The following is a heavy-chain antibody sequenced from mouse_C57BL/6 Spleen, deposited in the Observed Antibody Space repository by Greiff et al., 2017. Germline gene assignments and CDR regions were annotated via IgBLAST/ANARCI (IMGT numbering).Heavy chain of an antibody. V-gene: IGHV5-17*01. J-gene: IGHJ4*01. CDR2: ISSGSSTI. CDR1: GFTFSDHG. D-gene: IGHD1-1*01. CDR3: ARAPFGSSYGYAMDY. Sequence: EVQLVESGGGLVKPGGSLKLSCAASGFTFSDHGMHWVRQAPEKGLEWVAYISSGSSTIYDADTVKGRFTISRDNAKNTLCLQMTSLRSEDTAMYYCARAPFGSSYGYAMDYWGQGTSGTVSS.